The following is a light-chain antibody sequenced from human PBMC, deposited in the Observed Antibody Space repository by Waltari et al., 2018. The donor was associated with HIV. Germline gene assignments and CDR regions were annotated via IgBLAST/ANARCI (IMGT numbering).Light chain of an antibody. CDR1: SSDVGGYNY. CDR2: EVS. J-gene: IGLJ1*01. Sequence: QSALTQPPSASGSPGQSVTIPCTGTSSDVGGYNYVSWYQHHPGKAPKLMIYEVSKRPSGVPDRFSGSKSGNTASLTVSGLQAEDEADYYCNSYVGSNNYIFGTGTKVTVL. CDR3: NSYVGSNNYI. V-gene: IGLV2-8*01.